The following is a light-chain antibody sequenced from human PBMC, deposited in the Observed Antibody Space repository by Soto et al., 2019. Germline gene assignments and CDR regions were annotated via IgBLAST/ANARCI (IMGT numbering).Light chain of an antibody. J-gene: IGKJ3*01. V-gene: IGKV3-20*01. Sequence: IVLTQSPGTLSLSPGARATLSCGASQSVTNNFLAWYQQKPGQAPSLLIYGASSRATGVPHRFSGSGSGTDFTLTISRLEPGDFAVDYCQQYGTPLFTFGPGTKVDIK. CDR1: QSVTNNF. CDR2: GAS. CDR3: QQYGTPLFT.